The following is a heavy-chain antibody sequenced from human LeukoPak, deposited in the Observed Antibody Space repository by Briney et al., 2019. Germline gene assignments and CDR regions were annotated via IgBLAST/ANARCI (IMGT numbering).Heavy chain of an antibody. Sequence: PSQTLSLTCTVSGDSINSIGYYWNWIRQHPEKGLEWIGYISHSGSTYYNPSLRSRLTISVDASKNEFSLKLTSVTVADTAVYYCARGGDYYDSSGSYYPLDYWGQGTLATVSS. D-gene: IGHD3-22*01. J-gene: IGHJ4*02. CDR1: GDSINSIGYY. CDR3: ARGGDYYDSSGSYYPLDY. CDR2: ISHSGST. V-gene: IGHV4-31*03.